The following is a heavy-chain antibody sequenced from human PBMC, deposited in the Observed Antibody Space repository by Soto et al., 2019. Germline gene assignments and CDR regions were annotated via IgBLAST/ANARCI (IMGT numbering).Heavy chain of an antibody. CDR3: ARDADASGWYHYGFDV. J-gene: IGHJ6*02. CDR1: GFTLSSYW. V-gene: IGHV3-7*01. Sequence: GGSLRLSCAASGFTLSSYWMNWVRQAPGKGPEWVANIKQDGSEKYYVDSVKGRFFISRDNAKNSLYLQLNSLRAEDTAVYYCARDADASGWYHYGFDVWGQGTLVTVSS. D-gene: IGHD6-19*01. CDR2: IKQDGSEK.